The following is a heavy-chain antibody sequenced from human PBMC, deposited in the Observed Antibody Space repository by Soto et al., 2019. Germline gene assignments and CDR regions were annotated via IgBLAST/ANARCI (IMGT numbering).Heavy chain of an antibody. CDR3: ARAVAVAESYYYGMDV. V-gene: IGHV1-46*01. J-gene: IGHJ6*02. D-gene: IGHD6-19*01. Sequence: ASVKVSCKASGYTFTSYYMHWVRQAPGQGLEWMGIINPSGGSTSYAQKFQGRVTMTRDTSTSTVYMELSSLRSEDTAVYYCARAVAVAESYYYGMDVWGQGTTVTV. CDR2: INPSGGST. CDR1: GYTFTSYY.